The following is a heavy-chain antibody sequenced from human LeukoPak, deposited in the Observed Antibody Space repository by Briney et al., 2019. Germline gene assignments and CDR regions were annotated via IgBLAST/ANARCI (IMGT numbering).Heavy chain of an antibody. D-gene: IGHD5-12*01. CDR3: AGGWEPYDYWFDP. CDR2: MNPQSGNT. J-gene: IGHJ5*02. Sequence: GASVKLSCKASGYSFTEFDINWVRQASGQGLEWMGWMNPQSGNTDYAQKFQGRVTMTRNNSISTAYMELSGLRSEDTAIYYCAGGWEPYDYWFDPWGQGTLVTVSS. V-gene: IGHV1-8*01. CDR1: GYSFTEFD.